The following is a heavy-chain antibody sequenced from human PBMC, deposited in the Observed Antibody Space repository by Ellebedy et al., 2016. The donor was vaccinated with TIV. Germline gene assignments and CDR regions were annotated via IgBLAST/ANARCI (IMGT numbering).Heavy chain of an antibody. Sequence: GESLKISCAASGFTFSSYGMHWVRQAPGKGLEWVAVISYDGSNKYYADSVKGRFTISRDNSRNTLYLQMNSLRAEDTAVYYCAKWDGSAWYDYWGQGTLVTVSS. J-gene: IGHJ4*02. CDR1: GFTFSSYG. CDR2: ISYDGSNK. V-gene: IGHV3-30*12. CDR3: AKWDGSAWYDY. D-gene: IGHD6-19*01.